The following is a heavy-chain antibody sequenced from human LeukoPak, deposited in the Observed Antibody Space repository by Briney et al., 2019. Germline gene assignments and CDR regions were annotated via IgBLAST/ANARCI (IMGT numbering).Heavy chain of an antibody. D-gene: IGHD3-9*01. CDR2: ISSDGVEK. Sequence: GRSLRLSCEASGFTFSHYGIHWVRQTSGKGLEWVAAISSDGVEKHYADSVKGRFTISRDNSKSTLYLQMNSLRAEDTALYYCAREGHYDILTGYSPVEYYFYYMDVWGKGTTVTVSS. V-gene: IGHV3-30*04. CDR3: AREGHYDILTGYSPVEYYFYYMDV. CDR1: GFTFSHYG. J-gene: IGHJ6*03.